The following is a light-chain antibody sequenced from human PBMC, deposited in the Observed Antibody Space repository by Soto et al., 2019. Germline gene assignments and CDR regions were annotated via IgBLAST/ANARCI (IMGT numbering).Light chain of an antibody. J-gene: IGKJ3*01. Sequence: EIVMTQSPAALSVSPGERATLSCRASQSVGSHLAWYQQRPGQAPRLLIYGASYRATGIPARFSGSGSGTDFTLTISSLQPEDFATYYCQQANSFPLFGPGTKVDIK. CDR3: QQANSFPL. CDR2: GAS. CDR1: QSVGSH. V-gene: IGKV3-15*01.